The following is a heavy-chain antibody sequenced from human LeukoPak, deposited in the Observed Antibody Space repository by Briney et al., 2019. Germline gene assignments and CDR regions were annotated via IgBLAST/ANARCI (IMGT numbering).Heavy chain of an antibody. CDR2: IKSKTDGGTT. Sequence: PGGSLRLSCAASGFTFSNAWMSWVRQAPGKGLERVGRIKSKTDGGTTDYAAPVKGRFTISRDDSKNTLYLQMNSLKTEDTAVYYCTTEYGGANWFDPWGQGTLVTVSS. CDR1: GFTFSNAW. J-gene: IGHJ5*02. D-gene: IGHD3-16*01. CDR3: TTEYGGANWFDP. V-gene: IGHV3-15*01.